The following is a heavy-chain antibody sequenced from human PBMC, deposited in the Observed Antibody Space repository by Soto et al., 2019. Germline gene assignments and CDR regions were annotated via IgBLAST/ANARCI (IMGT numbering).Heavy chain of an antibody. V-gene: IGHV3-30-3*01. J-gene: IGHJ2*01. CDR2: ISYDGTNK. D-gene: IGHD2-15*01. Sequence: QVQLVESGGGVVQSGRSLRVSCAASGFTFSSYFMHWVRQAPGKGLEWVAVISYDGTNKYYADSVKGRFTISRDNSKNTLYLQMNSLRPEDTAMYYCARDHLYCSDRSCSDKTGWYYDYWGRGTLVTVSS. CDR1: GFTFSSYF. CDR3: ARDHLYCSDRSCSDKTGWYYDY.